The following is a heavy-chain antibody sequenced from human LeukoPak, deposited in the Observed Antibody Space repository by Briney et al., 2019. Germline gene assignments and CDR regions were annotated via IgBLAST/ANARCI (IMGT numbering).Heavy chain of an antibody. CDR1: GYTFTGYY. D-gene: IGHD3-10*01. CDR3: TRDLLGGSGTFDP. CDR2: INPDSGDT. Sequence: ASVKVSCKASGYTFTGYYLRWVRQAPGQGLEWMGWINPDSGDTNYLQKFQGRVTMTRDTSISTAYMELSRLRSDDTAVYYCTRDLLGGSGTFDPWGQGTLVTVSS. V-gene: IGHV1-2*02. J-gene: IGHJ5*02.